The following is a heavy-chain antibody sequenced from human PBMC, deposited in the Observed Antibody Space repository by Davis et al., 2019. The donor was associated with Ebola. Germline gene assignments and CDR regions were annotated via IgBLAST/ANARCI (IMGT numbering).Heavy chain of an antibody. CDR2: ISGYNGNT. V-gene: IGHV1-18*01. Sequence: AASVKVSCKASGYTFTSYGINWVRQAPGQGLEWMGWISGYNGNTKYAQKVQGRVTMTTDTSTSTVYMELRSLRSDDTAVYYCARGIAQLVLEPFQHWGQGTLVTVSS. J-gene: IGHJ1*01. D-gene: IGHD6-13*01. CDR1: GYTFTSYG. CDR3: ARGIAQLVLEPFQH.